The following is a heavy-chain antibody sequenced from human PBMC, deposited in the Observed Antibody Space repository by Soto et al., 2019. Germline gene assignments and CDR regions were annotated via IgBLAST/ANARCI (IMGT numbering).Heavy chain of an antibody. CDR3: ARDGQDILTGYYTYYFDY. V-gene: IGHV3-48*01. CDR2: ISSSSSTI. J-gene: IGHJ4*02. Sequence: GGSLRLSCAASGFTFSSYSMNWVRQAPGKGLEWVSYISSSSSTIYYADSVKGRFTISRDNAKNSLYLQMNSLRAEDTAVYYCARDGQDILTGYYTYYFDYWGQGTLVTVS. D-gene: IGHD3-9*01. CDR1: GFTFSSYS.